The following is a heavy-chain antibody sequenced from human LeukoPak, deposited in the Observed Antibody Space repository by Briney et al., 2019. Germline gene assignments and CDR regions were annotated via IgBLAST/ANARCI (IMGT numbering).Heavy chain of an antibody. J-gene: IGHJ6*03. CDR2: ISGSGGST. CDR1: GFTFSSYA. CDR3: AKDGRVVGATIYYYYYYMDV. V-gene: IGHV3-23*01. D-gene: IGHD1-26*01. Sequence: PGGSLRLSCAASGFTFSSYAMSWVRQAPGKGLEWVSAISGSGGSTYYADSVKGRFTISRDNSKNTLYLQMNSLRAEDTAVYYCAKDGRVVGATIYYYYYYMDVWGKGTTVTVSS.